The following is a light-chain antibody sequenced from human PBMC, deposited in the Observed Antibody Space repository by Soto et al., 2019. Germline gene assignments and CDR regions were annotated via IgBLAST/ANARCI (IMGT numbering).Light chain of an antibody. CDR2: LDSDGSH. CDR3: QTWATVPDWV. CDR1: SWHSTYA. Sequence: QPVLTQSPSASASLGASVKLTCTLSSWHSTYAIAWHQQQPEKGPRYLMKLDSDGSHSKGDGIPDRFSGSSSGAERYLTISSLQSEDEADYYCQTWATVPDWVFGGGTKLTVL. V-gene: IGLV4-69*01. J-gene: IGLJ3*02.